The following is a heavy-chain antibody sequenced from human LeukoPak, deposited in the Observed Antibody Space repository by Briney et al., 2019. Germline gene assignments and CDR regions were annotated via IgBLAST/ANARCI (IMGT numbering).Heavy chain of an antibody. D-gene: IGHD3-16*02. CDR2: INHSGST. J-gene: IGHJ4*02. CDR1: GGSISNYY. CDR3: ARSAFYIVY. Sequence: PSETLSLTCTVSGGSISNYYWSWIRQPPGKGLEWIGEINHSGSTNYNPSLKSRVTISVDTSKNQFSLKLSSVTAADTAVYYCARSAFYIVYWGQGTLVTVSS. V-gene: IGHV4-34*01.